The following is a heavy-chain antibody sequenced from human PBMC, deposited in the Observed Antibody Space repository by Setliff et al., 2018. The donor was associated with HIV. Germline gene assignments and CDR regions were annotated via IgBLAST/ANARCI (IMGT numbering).Heavy chain of an antibody. CDR2: IYPGDSDT. Sequence: GESLKISCKASGYSFSTFWIAWARQMPGKGLEWMGIIYPGDSDTRYSPSFQGQVTISADKSITTAYLQWSSLKASDTAMYFCARRETPAGCGSNICYIYAFDIWGQGTMVTVSS. J-gene: IGHJ3*02. CDR3: ARRETPAGCGSNICYIYAFDI. CDR1: GYSFSTFW. V-gene: IGHV5-51*01. D-gene: IGHD2-2*02.